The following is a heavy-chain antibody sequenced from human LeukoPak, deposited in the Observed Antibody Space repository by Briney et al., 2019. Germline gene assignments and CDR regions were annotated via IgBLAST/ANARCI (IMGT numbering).Heavy chain of an antibody. J-gene: IGHJ4*02. Sequence: PSETLSLTCAVYGGSFSGYYWSWIRQPPGKGLEWIGEINHSGSTNYNPSLKSRVTISVDTSKNQFSLKLTSVTAVDTAVYYCARNPFATPFDYWGPGTVVTVSS. CDR3: ARNPFATPFDY. D-gene: IGHD2-15*01. CDR2: INHSGST. CDR1: GGSFSGYY. V-gene: IGHV4-34*01.